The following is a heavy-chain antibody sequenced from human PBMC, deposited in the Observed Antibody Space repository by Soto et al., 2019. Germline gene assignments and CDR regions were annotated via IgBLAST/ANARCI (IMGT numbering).Heavy chain of an antibody. V-gene: IGHV1-8*01. CDR1: GYTFTNYD. Sequence: QVQLVQSGAEVKKPGASVKVSCKASGYTFTNYDINWVRQTTGQGPEWLGWMNPNSGDTGYAQKFQGRVNMTRNAAISTAYMELSSLTFEDTAIYSCARAPRNWGFDFWGQGTLVTVSS. D-gene: IGHD7-27*01. CDR2: MNPNSGDT. CDR3: ARAPRNWGFDF. J-gene: IGHJ4*02.